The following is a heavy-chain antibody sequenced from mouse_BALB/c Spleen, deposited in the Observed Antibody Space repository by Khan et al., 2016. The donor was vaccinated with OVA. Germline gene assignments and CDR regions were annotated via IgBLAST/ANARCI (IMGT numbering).Heavy chain of an antibody. J-gene: IGHJ4*01. CDR1: GFSLTSYG. D-gene: IGHD1-1*01. V-gene: IGHV2-9*02. CDR2: IWAGGST. CDR3: AGRYYYGSSFYAMDY. Sequence: VQLVESGPGLVAPSQSLSITCTVSGFSLTSYGVHWVRQPPGKGLEWLGVIWAGGSTNYNSALMSRLSISKDNSKSQVFLKMNSLQTDDTAMYYCAGRYYYGSSFYAMDYWGQGTSVTVSS.